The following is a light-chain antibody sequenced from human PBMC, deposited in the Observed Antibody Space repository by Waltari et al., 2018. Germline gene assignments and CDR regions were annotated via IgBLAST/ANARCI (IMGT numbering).Light chain of an antibody. V-gene: IGKV1-5*01. CDR1: QSIGSL. CDR3: QQYYSYFT. J-gene: IGKJ4*01. Sequence: DIQMTQSPSTLSASVGDRVTITCRASQSIGSLLAWYQQKPGKAPKLLIYDASSLESGVPSRFSGSGSGTEFTLTINSLQPDDFATYSCQQYYSYFTFSGGAKVEIK. CDR2: DAS.